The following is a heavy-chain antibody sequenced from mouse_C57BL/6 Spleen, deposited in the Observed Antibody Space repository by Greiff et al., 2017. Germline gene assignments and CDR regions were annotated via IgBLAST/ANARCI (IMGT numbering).Heavy chain of an antibody. J-gene: IGHJ4*01. V-gene: IGHV1-9*01. Sequence: QVQLQQSGAELMKPGASVKLSCKATGYTFTGYWIEWVKQRPGHGLEWIGEILPGSGSTNYNEKFKGKATFTADTSSNPAYMQLSSLTSEDSAIXYCARGGYDYDDYYAMDYWGQGTSVTVSS. CDR1: GYTFTGYW. CDR3: ARGGYDYDDYYAMDY. D-gene: IGHD2-4*01. CDR2: ILPGSGST.